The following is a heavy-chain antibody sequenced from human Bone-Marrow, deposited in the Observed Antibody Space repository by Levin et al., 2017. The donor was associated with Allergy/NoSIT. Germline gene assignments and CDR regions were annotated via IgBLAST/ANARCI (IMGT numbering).Heavy chain of an antibody. D-gene: IGHD6-13*01. Sequence: GESLKISCAASXFTVSXNYMXXXXXXXXKGLEWVSLIYSGGDTQYADSVKGRFTISRDNSKNTLYLQMNRLRADDTAVYYCARNGVGTAAGTPWGQGTLVTVSS. J-gene: IGHJ4*02. V-gene: IGHV3-66*01. CDR3: ARNGVGTAAGTP. CDR1: XFTVSXNY. CDR2: IYSGGDT.